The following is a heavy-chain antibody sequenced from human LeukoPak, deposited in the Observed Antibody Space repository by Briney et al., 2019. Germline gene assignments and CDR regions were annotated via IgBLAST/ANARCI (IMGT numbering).Heavy chain of an antibody. CDR2: IFYRGST. Sequence: AETLSLTCSVSGGSISTSNYYWGWSRQPRGRGGEGRENIFYRGSTYYSPSQKSRVTITLNTSKNQFSRKLNFVPAAAPAVYFCARLASNYEVGFNFYYYMDVWGKGTTVTVSS. J-gene: IGHJ6*03. V-gene: IGHV4-39*07. D-gene: IGHD4-11*01. CDR1: GGSISTSNYY. CDR3: ARLASNYEVGFNFYYYMDV.